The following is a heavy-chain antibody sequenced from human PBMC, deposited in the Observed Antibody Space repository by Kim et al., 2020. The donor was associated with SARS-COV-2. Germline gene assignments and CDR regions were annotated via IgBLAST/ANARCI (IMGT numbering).Heavy chain of an antibody. CDR3: AISKAPGVLMVYAPPYFDY. Sequence: GGSLRLSCAASGFTFSSYSMNWVRQAPGKGLEWVSSISSSSYIYYADSVKGRFTISRDNAKNSLYLQMNSLRAEDTAVYYCAISKAPGVLMVYAPPYFDYWGQGTLVTVSS. J-gene: IGHJ4*02. D-gene: IGHD2-8*01. V-gene: IGHV3-21*01. CDR1: GFTFSSYS. CDR2: ISSSSYI.